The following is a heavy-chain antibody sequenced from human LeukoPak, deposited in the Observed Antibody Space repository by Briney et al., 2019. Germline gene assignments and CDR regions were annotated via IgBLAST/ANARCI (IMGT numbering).Heavy chain of an antibody. Sequence: SETLSLTCTVSGGSISSSSYYWGWIRQPPGKGLEWIGSIYYSGSTYYNPSLKSRVTISVDTSKNQFSLKLSSVTAADTAVYYCARVLVQFYYYYYYVDVWGKGTTVTVSS. CDR2: IYYSGST. V-gene: IGHV4-39*07. CDR3: ARVLVQFYYYYYYVDV. CDR1: GGSISSSSYY. J-gene: IGHJ6*03. D-gene: IGHD2-8*02.